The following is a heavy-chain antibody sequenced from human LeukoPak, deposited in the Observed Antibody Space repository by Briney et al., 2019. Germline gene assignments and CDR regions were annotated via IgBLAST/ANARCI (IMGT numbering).Heavy chain of an antibody. CDR1: GFTFSTYA. D-gene: IGHD2-2*01. CDR3: VSFYETY. J-gene: IGHJ4*02. V-gene: IGHV3-74*01. CDR2: INGDGSWT. Sequence: QPGGSLRLSYAASGFTFSTYAMTWVRQAPGKGLVWVSHINGDGSWTTYADSVKGRFTVSKDNAKNTVYLQMNNLRAEDTAVYYCVSFYETYWGRGTLVTVSS.